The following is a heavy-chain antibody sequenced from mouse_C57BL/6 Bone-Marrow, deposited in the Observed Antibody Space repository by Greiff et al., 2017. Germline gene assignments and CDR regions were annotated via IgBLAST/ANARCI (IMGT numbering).Heavy chain of an antibody. V-gene: IGHV5-6*01. D-gene: IGHD4-1*01. CDR3: ARHCLTGTGGYYFDY. CDR1: GFTFSSYG. Sequence: EVNVVESGGDLVKPGGSLKLSCAASGFTFSSYGMSWVRQTPDKRLEWVATISSGGSYTYYPDSVKGRFTISRDTAKNTLYLQMSSLKSEDTAMYYCARHCLTGTGGYYFDYWGQGTTRTVSS. CDR2: ISSGGSYT. J-gene: IGHJ2*01.